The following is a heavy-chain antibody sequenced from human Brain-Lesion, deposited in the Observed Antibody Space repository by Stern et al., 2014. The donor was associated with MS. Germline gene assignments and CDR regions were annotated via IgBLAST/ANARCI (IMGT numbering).Heavy chain of an antibody. CDR1: GFTFISYG. CDR3: AREDCGGDCPPNY. D-gene: IGHD2-21*02. Sequence: VQLVESGGGVVQPGRSLKLSCAASGFTFISYGIHWVRQAPGKGLEWMRVIWFDGNTKNYSDSVKGRFTISRDNSKNTVYLHMDSLRADDTAVYYCAREDCGGDCPPNYWGRGTRVTVSS. V-gene: IGHV3-33*01. J-gene: IGHJ4*02. CDR2: IWFDGNTK.